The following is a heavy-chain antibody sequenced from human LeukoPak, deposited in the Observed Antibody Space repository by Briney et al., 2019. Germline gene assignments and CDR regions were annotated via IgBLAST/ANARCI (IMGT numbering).Heavy chain of an antibody. Sequence: GASVKVPCKASGYTFTSYGISWVRQAPGQGLEWMGWISAYNGNTNYAQKLQGRVTMTTDTSTSTAYMELRSLRSDDTAVYYCARGGGGWYWYVMGNWFDPWGQGTLVTVSS. J-gene: IGHJ5*02. CDR1: GYTFTSYG. V-gene: IGHV1-18*01. D-gene: IGHD6-19*01. CDR2: ISAYNGNT. CDR3: ARGGGGWYWYVMGNWFDP.